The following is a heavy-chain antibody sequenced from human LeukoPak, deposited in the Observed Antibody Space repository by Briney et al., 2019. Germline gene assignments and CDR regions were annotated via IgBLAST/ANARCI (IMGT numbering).Heavy chain of an antibody. Sequence: AGGSLRLSRAASGFTFSNFWMHWVRQAPEKGLVWVSRIHSDGSSTSYADSVKGRFTISRDNAKNTLYLQMNSLRAEDTAVYYCASGQFWSGYYYDYWGQGTLVTVSS. D-gene: IGHD3-3*01. CDR1: GFTFSNFW. CDR2: IHSDGSST. CDR3: ASGQFWSGYYYDY. V-gene: IGHV3-74*01. J-gene: IGHJ4*02.